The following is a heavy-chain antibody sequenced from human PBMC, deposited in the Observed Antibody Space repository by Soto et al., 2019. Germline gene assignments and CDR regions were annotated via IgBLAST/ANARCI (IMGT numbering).Heavy chain of an antibody. CDR1: GCTFSSYA. Sequence: GVSRRLSCAASGCTFSSYAMHWVRPAPGKGLEWVAVISYDGSNKYYADSVKGRFTISRDNSKNTLYLQMNSLRAEDTAVYYCARIAARPGYYYYGMDVWGQATTVTVS. CDR2: ISYDGSNK. J-gene: IGHJ6*02. D-gene: IGHD6-6*01. CDR3: ARIAARPGYYYYGMDV. V-gene: IGHV3-30-3*01.